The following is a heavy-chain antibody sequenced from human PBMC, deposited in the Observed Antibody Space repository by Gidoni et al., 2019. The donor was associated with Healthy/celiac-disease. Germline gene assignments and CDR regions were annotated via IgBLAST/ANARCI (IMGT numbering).Heavy chain of an antibody. CDR1: GGSFSGYY. J-gene: IGHJ5*02. CDR3: ARLGCSGGSCYWFDP. Sequence: QVQLQQWGAGLLKPSETLSLTCAVHGGSFSGYYWSWIRQPPGKGLEWIGEINHSGSTNYNPSLKSRVTIAVDTSKNQFSLKLSSVTAADTAVYYCARLGCSGGSCYWFDPWGQGTLVTVSS. V-gene: IGHV4-34*01. D-gene: IGHD2-15*01. CDR2: INHSGST.